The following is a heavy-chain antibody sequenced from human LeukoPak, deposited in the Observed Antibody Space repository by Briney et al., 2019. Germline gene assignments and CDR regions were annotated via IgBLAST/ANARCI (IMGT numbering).Heavy chain of an antibody. J-gene: IGHJ4*02. CDR1: GYSITSDYY. V-gene: IGHV4-38-2*02. CDR2: IYHSGST. CDR3: ARARYGSGSYYSL. D-gene: IGHD3-10*01. Sequence: SETLSLTCTVSGYSITSDYYWGWIRQPPGKGLEWIGSIYHSGSTYYNPSLKSRVTIPVDTSKNQFSLKLSSVTAADTAVYYCARARYGSGSYYSLWGQGTLVTVSS.